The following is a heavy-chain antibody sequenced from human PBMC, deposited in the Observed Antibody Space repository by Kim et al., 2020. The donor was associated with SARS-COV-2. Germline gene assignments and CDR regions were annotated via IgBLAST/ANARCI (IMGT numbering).Heavy chain of an antibody. CDR2: INHSGST. Sequence: SETLSLTCAVYGGSFSGYYWSWIRQPPGKGLEWIGEINHSGSTNYNPSLKSRVTISVDTSKNQFSLKLSSVTAADTAVYYCARFPITYGSGSYFPRAYYYGMDVWGQGTTVTVSS. CDR3: ARFPITYGSGSYFPRAYYYGMDV. CDR1: GGSFSGYY. V-gene: IGHV4-34*01. D-gene: IGHD3-10*01. J-gene: IGHJ6*02.